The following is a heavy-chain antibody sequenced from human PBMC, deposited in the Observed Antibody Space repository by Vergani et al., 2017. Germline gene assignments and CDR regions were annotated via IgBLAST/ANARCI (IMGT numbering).Heavy chain of an antibody. V-gene: IGHV4-59*01. CDR2: IYYSGST. Sequence: QLQLQESGPGLVKPSETLSLTCTVSGGSISSYYWSWIRQPPGKGLEWIGYIYYSGSTNYNPSLKSRVTISVDTSKNQFSLKLSSVTAADTAVYYCARDHYYGSGSYYSGNWFDPWGQGTLVTVSS. D-gene: IGHD3-10*01. CDR1: GGSISSYY. J-gene: IGHJ5*02. CDR3: ARDHYYGSGSYYSGNWFDP.